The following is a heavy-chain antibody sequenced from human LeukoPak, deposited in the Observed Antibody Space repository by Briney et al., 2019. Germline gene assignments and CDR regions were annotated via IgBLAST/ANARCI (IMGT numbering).Heavy chain of an antibody. CDR3: ASVGPASRPLYGGNSNYYYYYGMDV. Sequence: PGRSLRLSWAAAGFTFSSYGMHWVRQAPGKGLEWGAVIWYDGSNKYYADSVKGRFTIPRDNSKNTLYLQMNSLRAEDTAVYYCASVGPASRPLYGGNSNYYYYYGMDVWGQGTTVTVSS. J-gene: IGHJ6*02. V-gene: IGHV3-33*01. CDR2: IWYDGSNK. CDR1: GFTFSSYG. D-gene: IGHD4-23*01.